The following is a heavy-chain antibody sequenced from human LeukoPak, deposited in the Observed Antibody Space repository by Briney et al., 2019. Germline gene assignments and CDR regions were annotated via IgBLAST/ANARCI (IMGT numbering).Heavy chain of an antibody. Sequence: PSETLSLTCTVSGGSISSYYWSWIRQPPGKGLEWIGYIYYSGSTNYNPSLKSRVTISVDTSKNQFSLKLSPVTAADTAVYYCARARYNYYYMDVWGKGTTVTVSS. CDR2: IYYSGST. CDR3: ARARYNYYYMDV. D-gene: IGHD1-14*01. V-gene: IGHV4-59*01. CDR1: GGSISSYY. J-gene: IGHJ6*03.